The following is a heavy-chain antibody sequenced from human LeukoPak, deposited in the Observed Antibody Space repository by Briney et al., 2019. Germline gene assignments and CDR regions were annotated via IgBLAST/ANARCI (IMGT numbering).Heavy chain of an antibody. CDR1: GGSISSGGYS. CDR3: ARGNCGGDCSIDY. Sequence: SQTLSLTCAVSGGSISSGGYSWTWIRRPPGKGLEWIGYIYHSGSTYYTPSLKSRVTISVDTSKNQFSLKLSSVTAADTAVYYCARGNCGGDCSIDYWGQGTLVTVSS. J-gene: IGHJ4*02. D-gene: IGHD2-21*02. V-gene: IGHV4-30-2*01. CDR2: IYHSGST.